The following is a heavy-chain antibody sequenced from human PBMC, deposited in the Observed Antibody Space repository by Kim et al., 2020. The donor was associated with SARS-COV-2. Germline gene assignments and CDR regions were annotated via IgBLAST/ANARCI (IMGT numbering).Heavy chain of an antibody. J-gene: IGHJ3*02. D-gene: IGHD1-26*01. CDR2: IKQDGSEK. CDR1: GFTFSSYW. Sequence: GGSLRLSCAASGFTFSSYWMSWVRQAPGKGLEWVANIKQDGSEKYYVDSVKGRFTISRDNAKNSLYLQMNSLRAEDTAVYYCAREGWELRGAFDIWGQGTMVTVSS. CDR3: AREGWELRGAFDI. V-gene: IGHV3-7*01.